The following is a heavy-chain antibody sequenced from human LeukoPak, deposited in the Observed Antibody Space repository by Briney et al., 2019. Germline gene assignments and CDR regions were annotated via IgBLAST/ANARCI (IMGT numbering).Heavy chain of an antibody. CDR1: GFTFSSYS. Sequence: KTGGSLRLSCAASGFTFSSYSMNWVRQAAGKGLEWVSSISSSSSYIYYADSVKGRFTISRDNAKNSLYLQMNSLRAEDTAVYYCARDPPRMEYYFDYWGQGTLVTVSS. J-gene: IGHJ4*02. CDR3: ARDPPRMEYYFDY. D-gene: IGHD3-3*01. V-gene: IGHV3-21*01. CDR2: ISSSSSYI.